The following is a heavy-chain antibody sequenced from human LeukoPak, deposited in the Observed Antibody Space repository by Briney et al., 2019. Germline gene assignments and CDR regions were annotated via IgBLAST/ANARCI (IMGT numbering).Heavy chain of an antibody. D-gene: IGHD3-10*01. CDR2: ISGSGSTI. CDR1: APTFSSYE. V-gene: IGHV3-48*03. Sequence: GGSLRLSCAVSAPTFSSYEMNWFRQTPGKGLEWVSYISGSGSTIYYADSVKGRFTISRDNAKNALYLQMNSLRAEDTAVYYCARDLVVRGRWSWFDPWGQGTLVTVSS. J-gene: IGHJ5*02. CDR3: ARDLVVRGRWSWFDP.